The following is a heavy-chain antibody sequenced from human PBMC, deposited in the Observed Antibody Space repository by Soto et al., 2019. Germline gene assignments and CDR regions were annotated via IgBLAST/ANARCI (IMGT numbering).Heavy chain of an antibody. Sequence: PGGSLRLSCAASGFTFSSYAMHWVRQAPGKGLEWVAVISYDGSNKYYADSVKGRFTISRDNSKNTLYLQMNSLRAEDTAVYYCARELSGSYFGLDYWGQGTLVTVSS. CDR1: GFTFSSYA. CDR3: ARELSGSYFGLDY. CDR2: ISYDGSNK. J-gene: IGHJ4*02. V-gene: IGHV3-30-3*01. D-gene: IGHD1-26*01.